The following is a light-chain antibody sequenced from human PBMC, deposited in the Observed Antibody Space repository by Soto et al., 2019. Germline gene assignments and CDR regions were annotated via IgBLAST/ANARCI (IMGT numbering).Light chain of an antibody. CDR3: QQRSDSPWT. Sequence: EIVLTQSPATLSLSPGERATLSCRASQSVSRYLAWYQQKPGQAPRLLIYDASNRATGIPARFSGSGSGTDFALTISSLEPEDFAVYYCQQRSDSPWTFGHGTKVEIK. V-gene: IGKV3-11*01. CDR2: DAS. J-gene: IGKJ1*01. CDR1: QSVSRY.